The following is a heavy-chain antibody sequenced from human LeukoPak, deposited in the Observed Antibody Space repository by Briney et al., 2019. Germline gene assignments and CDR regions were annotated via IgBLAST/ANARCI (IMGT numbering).Heavy chain of an antibody. D-gene: IGHD6-19*01. CDR1: GFSFSTYS. J-gene: IGHJ4*02. CDR2: ISNSSSAI. Sequence: GGSLRLSCTASGFSFSTYSMNWVRQAPGKGLEWVSYISNSSSAIYYADSVKGRFTISRDNAKNSLYLQMNSLRAEDTAVYYCARERGAVAGPYYFDYWGQGTLVTVSS. CDR3: ARERGAVAGPYYFDY. V-gene: IGHV3-48*01.